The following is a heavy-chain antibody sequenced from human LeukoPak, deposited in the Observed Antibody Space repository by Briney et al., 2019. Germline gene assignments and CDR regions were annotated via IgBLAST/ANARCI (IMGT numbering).Heavy chain of an antibody. D-gene: IGHD5-12*01. V-gene: IGHV3-11*04. Sequence: GGSLRLSCVASGFPLSDHYMSWIRQAPGKGLEWLSYITSGGGSIYYANAVKGRFTISRDNAQNAVFLQMNRLRVEDTAVYYCGRDRGYSGSHWGQGTLVTVSS. J-gene: IGHJ4*02. CDR2: ITSGGGSI. CDR1: GFPLSDHY. CDR3: GRDRGYSGSH.